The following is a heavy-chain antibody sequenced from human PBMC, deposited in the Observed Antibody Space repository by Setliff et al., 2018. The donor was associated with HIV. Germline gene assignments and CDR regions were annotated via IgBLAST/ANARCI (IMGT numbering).Heavy chain of an antibody. J-gene: IGHJ4*02. CDR2: FDPKDGET. V-gene: IGHV1-24*01. CDR1: GYTLAELS. CDR3: ATLSSSWTGYFDS. D-gene: IGHD6-13*01. Sequence: ASVKVSCKASGYTLAELSIHWVRQAPGKGLEWMGGFDPKDGETIYAQKLQGRVTMTEDTSTDIAYMDLSSLRSEDTAVYYCATLSSSWTGYFDSWGQGTLVTVSS.